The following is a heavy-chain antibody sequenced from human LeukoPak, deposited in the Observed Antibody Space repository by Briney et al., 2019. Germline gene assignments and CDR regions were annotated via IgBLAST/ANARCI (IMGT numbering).Heavy chain of an antibody. J-gene: IGHJ4*02. Sequence: PGGSLRLSCAASGFTFSSFSMNWVRQAPGKGLEWVSVIYSAGSTYYADSVKGRFTISRDNSKNTVDLQMNDLRAEDTAVYYCARSWDARLNFDYWGQGTLVTVSS. CDR1: GFTFSSFS. CDR3: ARSWDARLNFDY. V-gene: IGHV3-66*02. CDR2: IYSAGST. D-gene: IGHD1-26*01.